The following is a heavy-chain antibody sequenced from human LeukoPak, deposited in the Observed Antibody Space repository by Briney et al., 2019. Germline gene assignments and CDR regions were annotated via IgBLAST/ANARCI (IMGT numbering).Heavy chain of an antibody. Sequence: ASVKASCKVSGYTLTELSMHWVRQAPGKGLEWMGGFDPEDGETIYAQKFQGRVTMTEDTSTDTAYMELSSLRSEDTAVYYCATGYYYGSGEYYFDYWGQGTLVTVSS. J-gene: IGHJ4*02. CDR3: ATGYYYGSGEYYFDY. CDR1: GYTLTELS. CDR2: FDPEDGET. D-gene: IGHD3-10*01. V-gene: IGHV1-24*01.